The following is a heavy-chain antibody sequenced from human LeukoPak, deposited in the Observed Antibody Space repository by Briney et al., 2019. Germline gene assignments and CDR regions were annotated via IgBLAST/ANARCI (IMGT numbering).Heavy chain of an antibody. CDR3: ARARGSYAFDI. Sequence: GGSLRLSCEASGFTFSASYMSWLRQAPGKGLECVSYISNSGTSIYYSDSVKGRFTISRDNAKNSLYLQMNSLRAEDTAVYYCARARGSYAFDIWGQGTMVTVSS. D-gene: IGHD3-10*01. J-gene: IGHJ3*02. CDR2: ISNSGTSI. V-gene: IGHV3-11*04. CDR1: GFTFSASY.